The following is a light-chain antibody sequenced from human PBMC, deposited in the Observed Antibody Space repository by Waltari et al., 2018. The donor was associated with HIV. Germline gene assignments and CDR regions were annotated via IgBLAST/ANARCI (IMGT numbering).Light chain of an antibody. CDR2: LNSDGSH. J-gene: IGLJ2*01. V-gene: IGLV4-69*01. CDR3: QTWGTGIQV. CDR1: SGHSSYA. Sequence: QLVLTQSPSASASLGASVKLTCTLSSGHSSYAIAWHPQQPEKGPRDLMKLNSDGSHSKGDGIPDRFSGSSSVAERYLTNSSLQSEDVADYYCQTWGTGIQVFGGGTKLTVL.